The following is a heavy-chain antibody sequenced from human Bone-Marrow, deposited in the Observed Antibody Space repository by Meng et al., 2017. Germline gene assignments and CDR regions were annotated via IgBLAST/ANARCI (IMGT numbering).Heavy chain of an antibody. J-gene: IGHJ6*02. Sequence: QVQLQQWGAGLLKPSETLSLTCGVYGGSVSGYYWSWIRQPPGKGLEWIGEINHSGSTNYNPSLKSRVTISLDTSKNQFSLKLSSLSAADTAVYYCARGPPRVGVVTRSYGMDVWGQGTTVTVSS. CDR3: ARGPPRVGVVTRSYGMDV. CDR1: GGSVSGYY. D-gene: IGHD3-3*01. V-gene: IGHV4-34*01. CDR2: INHSGST.